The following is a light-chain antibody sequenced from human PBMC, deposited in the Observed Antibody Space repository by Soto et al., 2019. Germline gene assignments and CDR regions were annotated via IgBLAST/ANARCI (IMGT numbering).Light chain of an antibody. CDR2: GAS. J-gene: IGKJ2*01. CDR1: QRVSSTY. V-gene: IGKV3-20*01. CDR3: QKYESPPRYT. Sequence: EIVFTQSPGTLSLFPGERATLSCRANQRVSSTYLAWYQQKPGQAPRLLISGASYRATGIPDRFSGSGSGPDFTLTISRLEPEDLAGYYCQKYESPPRYTFGQENKVDI.